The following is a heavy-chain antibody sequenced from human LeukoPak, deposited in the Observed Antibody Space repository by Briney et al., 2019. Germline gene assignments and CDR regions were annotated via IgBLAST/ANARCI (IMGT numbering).Heavy chain of an antibody. CDR1: GFTDSNNY. V-gene: IGHV3-66*01. D-gene: IGHD5-18*01. Sequence: GGSLRLSCAASGFTDSNNYMSWVRQAPGKGLEWVSIIYSAGSTYYADSVKGRFTISRDNSKNTLYLQMNSLRVEDTAVYYCALSSRGYNYGYFDYGGQGALVTVSS. CDR2: IYSAGST. J-gene: IGHJ4*02. CDR3: ALSSRGYNYGYFDY.